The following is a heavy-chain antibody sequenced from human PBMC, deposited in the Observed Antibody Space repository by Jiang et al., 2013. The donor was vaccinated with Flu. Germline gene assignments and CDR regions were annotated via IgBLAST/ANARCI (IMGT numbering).Heavy chain of an antibody. CDR3: ARHFGLVKQYYYYYGMDV. V-gene: IGHV1-46*01. CDR2: INPSGGST. CDR1: GYTFTSYY. J-gene: IGHJ6*02. Sequence: GAEVKKPGASVKVSCKASGYTFTSYYMHWVRQAPGQGLEWMGIINPSGGSTSYAQKFQGRVTMTRDTSTSTVYMELSSLRSEDTAVYYCARHFGLVKQYYYYYGMDVWGHGTTVTVSS. D-gene: IGHD3/OR15-3a*01.